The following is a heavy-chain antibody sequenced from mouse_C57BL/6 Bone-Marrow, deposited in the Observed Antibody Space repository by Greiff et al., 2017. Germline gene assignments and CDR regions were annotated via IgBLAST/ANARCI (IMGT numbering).Heavy chain of an antibody. CDR2: IDPENGDT. CDR1: GFNIKDDY. J-gene: IGHJ2*01. CDR3: TTVWYFDY. V-gene: IGHV14-4*01. Sequence: VQLQQSGAELVRPGASVKLSCTASGFNIKDDYMHWVKQRPEQGLEWIGWIDPENGDTEYASKFQGKATITADTSSNTAYLQLSSLTSEDTAVYCGTTVWYFDYWGQGTALTVSA.